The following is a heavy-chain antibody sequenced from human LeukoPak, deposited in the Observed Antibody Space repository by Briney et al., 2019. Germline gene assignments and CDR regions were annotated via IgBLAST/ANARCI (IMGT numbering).Heavy chain of an antibody. V-gene: IGHV3-30-3*01. CDR2: TSFDGNKK. CDR3: ARVTAADY. Sequence: GGSLRLSCAASGFTFNSYIMHWVRQAPGKGLEWVAVTSFDGNKKDYGGSVKGRFTISRDNAKNSLYLQMNSLRAEDTAVYYCARVTAADYWGQGTLVTVSS. CDR1: GFTFNSYI. J-gene: IGHJ4*02.